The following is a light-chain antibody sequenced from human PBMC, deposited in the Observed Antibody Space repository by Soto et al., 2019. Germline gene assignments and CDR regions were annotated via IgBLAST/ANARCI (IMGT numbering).Light chain of an antibody. J-gene: IGKJ1*01. CDR1: PSVSNS. CDR3: QQYNSYSAT. V-gene: IGKV3-11*01. CDR2: DAS. Sequence: ESVLTQSPATLSLSPGERATLSCRASPSVSNSLAWYQHKPGQAPRLLIYDASNRATGVPTRFSGSGSGTDFTLTISSLQPDDFATYYCQQYNSYSATFGQGTKVEIK.